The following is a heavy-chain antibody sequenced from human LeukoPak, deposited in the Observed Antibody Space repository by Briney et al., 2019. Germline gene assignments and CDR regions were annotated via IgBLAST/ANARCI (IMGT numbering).Heavy chain of an antibody. CDR2: ISWNSGSM. V-gene: IGHV3-9*01. D-gene: IGHD4-17*01. CDR1: GFIFDDYA. Sequence: GGSLRLSCAASGFIFDDYAMHWVRQAPGKGLEWVSGISWNSGSMGYADSVKGRFTISRDNAKNSLYLQMNSLRAEDTALYYCAKGKFGDYGTTEFDYWGQGTLVTVSS. CDR3: AKGKFGDYGTTEFDY. J-gene: IGHJ4*02.